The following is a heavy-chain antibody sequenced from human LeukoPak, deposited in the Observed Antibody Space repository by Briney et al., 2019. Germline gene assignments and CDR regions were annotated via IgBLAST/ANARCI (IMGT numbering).Heavy chain of an antibody. CDR3: AIETYYGSGSYYND. Sequence: SETLSLTCTVSGGSISSYYWSWIRQPPGKGLEWIGYIYYSGSTNYNPSLKSRVTISVDTSKNQFSLKLSSVTAADTAVYYCAIETYYGSGSYYNDWGQGTLATVSS. J-gene: IGHJ4*02. CDR1: GGSISSYY. D-gene: IGHD3-10*01. CDR2: IYYSGST. V-gene: IGHV4-59*01.